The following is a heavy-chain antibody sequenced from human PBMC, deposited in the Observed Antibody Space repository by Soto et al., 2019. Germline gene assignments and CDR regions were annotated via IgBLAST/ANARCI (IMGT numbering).Heavy chain of an antibody. V-gene: IGHV4-39*01. CDR1: GGYISSSYCS. CDR2: IYYSGST. CDR3: ARLTTEGGWYGLVDY. D-gene: IGHD6-19*01. Sequence: LEPMSLTCTVSGGYISSSYCSWGWLRQPPGKGLEWIGSIYYSGSTYYNPSLKSRVTISVDTSKNQFSLKLSSVTAADTAVYYCARLTTEGGWYGLVDYWGQGTLVTVSS. J-gene: IGHJ4*02.